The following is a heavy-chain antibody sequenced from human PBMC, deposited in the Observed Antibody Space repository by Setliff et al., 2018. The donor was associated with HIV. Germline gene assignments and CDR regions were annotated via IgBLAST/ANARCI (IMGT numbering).Heavy chain of an antibody. V-gene: IGHV4-39*07. D-gene: IGHD6-19*01. CDR2: IYYSGST. Sequence: ETLSLTCTVSGGSISSSSYYWGWIRQPPGKGLEWIGSIYYSGSTYYNPSLKGRVTISVDTSKNQFSLKLSSVTAADTAVYYCARDRWNHGIIIAVADWFDPWGQGTLVTVSS. J-gene: IGHJ5*02. CDR1: GGSISSSSYY. CDR3: ARDRWNHGIIIAVADWFDP.